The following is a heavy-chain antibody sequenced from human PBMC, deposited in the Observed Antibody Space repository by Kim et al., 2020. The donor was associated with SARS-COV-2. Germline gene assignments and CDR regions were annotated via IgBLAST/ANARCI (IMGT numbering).Heavy chain of an antibody. V-gene: IGHV3-7*03. CDR3: VGFPWGPFDY. CDR2: IKQDGSEK. J-gene: IGHJ4*02. D-gene: IGHD7-27*01. CDR1: GFTFSTYW. Sequence: GGSLRLSCGGSGFTFSTYWMSWVRQAPGKGLEWVADIKQDGSEKYYLDSVKGRFTISRDNAKNSLYLQMDSLRAEDTAMYYCVGFPWGPFDYWGQGTLVTVSS.